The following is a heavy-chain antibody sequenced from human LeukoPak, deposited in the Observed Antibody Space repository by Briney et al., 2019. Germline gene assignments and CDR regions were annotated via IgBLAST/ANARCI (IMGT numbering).Heavy chain of an antibody. Sequence: ASVKVSRKASGYTFTGYYMHWVRQAPGQGLEWMGRINPNSGGTNYAQKFQGRVTMTRDTSISTAYMELSRLRSDDTAVYYCARGPITMVRGVIFNWFDPWGQGTLVTVSS. V-gene: IGHV1-2*06. D-gene: IGHD3-10*01. J-gene: IGHJ5*02. CDR1: GYTFTGYY. CDR2: INPNSGGT. CDR3: ARGPITMVRGVIFNWFDP.